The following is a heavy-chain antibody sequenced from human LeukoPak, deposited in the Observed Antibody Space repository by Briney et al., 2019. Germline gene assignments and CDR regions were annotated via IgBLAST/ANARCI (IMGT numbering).Heavy chain of an antibody. J-gene: IGHJ6*03. Sequence: GGSLRLSCAASGFTVSSNYMSWVRQAPGKGLEWVSVIYSGGSTYYADSVKGRFTISRDNSKNTLYLQMNSLRAEDTAVYYCTTVAVAGSYYYYYMDVWGKGTTVTVSS. D-gene: IGHD6-19*01. CDR2: IYSGGST. CDR1: GFTVSSNY. CDR3: TTVAVAGSYYYYYMDV. V-gene: IGHV3-53*01.